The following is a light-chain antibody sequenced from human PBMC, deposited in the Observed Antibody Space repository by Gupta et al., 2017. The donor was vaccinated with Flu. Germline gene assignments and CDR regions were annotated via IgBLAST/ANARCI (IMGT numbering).Light chain of an antibody. CDR1: QGIGDS. Sequence: DIQLTQSPSFLSQFIGDRVTITCRASQGIGDSLAWYQQKSGKAPRLLIFAASTLQSGVPSRFSGSGSGTKFTLTISSLQPEEIATYYCQQRKTYPLTFGGGTKVEIK. V-gene: IGKV1-9*01. CDR3: QQRKTYPLT. CDR2: AAS. J-gene: IGKJ4*01.